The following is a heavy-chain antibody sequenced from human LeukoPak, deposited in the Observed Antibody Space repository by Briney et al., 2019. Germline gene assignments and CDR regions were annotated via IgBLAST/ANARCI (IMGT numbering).Heavy chain of an antibody. Sequence: PSETLSLTCAVYGGSFSGYYWSWIRQPPGKGLEWIGEINHSGSTNYNPSLKSRVTISVDTSKNQFSLKLSSVTAADTAVYYCARLKRSSWYAQYYYYYVDVWGKGTTVTISS. CDR3: ARLKRSSWYAQYYYYYVDV. CDR2: INHSGST. CDR1: GGSFSGYY. J-gene: IGHJ6*03. D-gene: IGHD6-13*01. V-gene: IGHV4-34*01.